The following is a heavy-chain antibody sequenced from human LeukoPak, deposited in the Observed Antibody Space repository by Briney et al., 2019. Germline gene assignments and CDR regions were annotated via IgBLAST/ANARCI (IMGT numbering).Heavy chain of an antibody. CDR1: GVTFSTYA. D-gene: IGHD3-3*01. J-gene: IGHJ6*02. V-gene: IGHV3-23*01. CDR2: ISDSGSTT. CDR3: ARLFGVELHHGMDV. Sequence: PGGSLRLSCVASGVTFSTYAMNWVRQVPGKGLEWVSLISDSGSTTYHADSVKGRFTISRDNSKNTLYLQMNSLRAEDTAVYYCARLFGVELHHGMDVWGQGTTVTVSS.